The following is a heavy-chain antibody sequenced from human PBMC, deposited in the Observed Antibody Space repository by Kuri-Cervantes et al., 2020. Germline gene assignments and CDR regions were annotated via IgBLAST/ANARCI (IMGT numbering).Heavy chain of an antibody. CDR2: ISYDGSNQ. V-gene: IGHV3-30*14. J-gene: IGHJ4*02. CDR3: ARELGRGVISPYLDY. CDR1: GFAFSSHA. Sequence: GGSLRLSCAASGFAFSSHAMHWVRQAPGKGLEWVAVISYDGSNQYYADSVKGRFTISRDSSKNTLYLQMNSLRAEDTAVYYCARELGRGVISPYLDYWGQGTLVTVSS. D-gene: IGHD3-10*01.